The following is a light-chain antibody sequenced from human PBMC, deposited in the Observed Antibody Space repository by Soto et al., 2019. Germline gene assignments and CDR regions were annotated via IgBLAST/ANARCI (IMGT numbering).Light chain of an antibody. CDR3: SSYAGSNIPVV. J-gene: IGLJ2*01. CDR1: SSDVGGYNC. CDR2: EVS. Sequence: SALTQPPSASGSPGQSVTISCTGTSSDVGGYNCVSWYQQHPGKAPKLMIYEVSKRPSGVPDRFSGSKSGNTASLTVSGLQAEDEAYYYCSSYAGSNIPVVFGGGTKLTVL. V-gene: IGLV2-8*01.